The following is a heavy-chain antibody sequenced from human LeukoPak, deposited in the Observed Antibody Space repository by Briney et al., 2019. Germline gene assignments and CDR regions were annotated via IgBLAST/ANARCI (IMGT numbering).Heavy chain of an antibody. J-gene: IGHJ6*02. Sequence: SETLSLTCTVSGGSISSYYWSWIRQPPGKGLEWIGYIYYSGSTNYNPSLKSRVTISVDTSKNQFSLKLSSVTAADTAVYYCARCSGLRFLEWLPHYYYYGMDVWGQGTTVTVSS. V-gene: IGHV4-59*01. CDR1: GGSISSYY. CDR3: ARCSGLRFLEWLPHYYYYGMDV. D-gene: IGHD3-3*01. CDR2: IYYSGST.